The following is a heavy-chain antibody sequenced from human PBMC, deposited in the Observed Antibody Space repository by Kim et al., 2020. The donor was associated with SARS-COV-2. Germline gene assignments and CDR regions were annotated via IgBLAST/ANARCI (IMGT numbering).Heavy chain of an antibody. CDR2: INSDGSST. D-gene: IGHD2-15*01. CDR1: GFTFSSYW. CDR3: ARVRAGYCSGGSCLQERYYYYYYGMDV. Sequence: GGSLRLSCAASGFTFSSYWMHWVRQAPGKGLVWVSRINSDGSSTSYADSVKGRFTISRDNAKNTLYLQMNSLRAEDTAVYYCARVRAGYCSGGSCLQERYYYYYYGMDVWGQGTTVTVSS. J-gene: IGHJ6*02. V-gene: IGHV3-74*01.